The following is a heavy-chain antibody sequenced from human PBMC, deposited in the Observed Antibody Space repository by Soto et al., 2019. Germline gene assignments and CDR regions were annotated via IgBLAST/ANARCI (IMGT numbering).Heavy chain of an antibody. CDR3: ASRSSGWYFDY. V-gene: IGHV3-23*01. CDR2: ISGSGGST. J-gene: IGHJ4*02. CDR1: GFTFSSYA. Sequence: EVQLLESGGGLVQPGGSLRLSCAASGFTFSSYAMNWVRQAPGKGLEWVSVISGSGGSTYYADSVKGRFTISRDNFKNRLYLQMNSLRAEDTAVYYCASRSSGWYFDYWGQGTLVTVSS. D-gene: IGHD6-19*01.